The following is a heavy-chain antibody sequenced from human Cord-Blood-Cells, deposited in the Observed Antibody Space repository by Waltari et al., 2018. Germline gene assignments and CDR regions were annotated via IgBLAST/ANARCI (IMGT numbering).Heavy chain of an antibody. V-gene: IGHV4-4*07. CDR2: IYTSGST. CDR3: AREGYDFWSGYYYYYYYMDV. CDR1: GGSISSYY. D-gene: IGHD3-3*01. Sequence: QVQLQESGPGLVKPSETLSLTCTVPGGSISSYYWSWIRQPAGRGLEWIGRIYTSGSTNYNPSLKSRVTMSVDTSKNQFSLKLSSVTAADTAVYYCAREGYDFWSGYYYYYYYMDVWGKGTTVTVSS. J-gene: IGHJ6*03.